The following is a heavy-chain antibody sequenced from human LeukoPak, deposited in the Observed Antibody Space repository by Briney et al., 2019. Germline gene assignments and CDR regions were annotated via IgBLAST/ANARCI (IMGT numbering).Heavy chain of an antibody. D-gene: IGHD1-26*01. J-gene: IGHJ4*02. CDR2: IRYDGSNK. V-gene: IGHV3-30*02. Sequence: PGGSLRLSCAASGSTFSSYGMHWVRQAPGKGLEWVAFIRYDGSNKYYADSVKGRFTISRDNSKNTLYLQMNSLRAEDTAVYYCAKDVGIVGATLDYWGQGTLVTVSS. CDR1: GSTFSSYG. CDR3: AKDVGIVGATLDY.